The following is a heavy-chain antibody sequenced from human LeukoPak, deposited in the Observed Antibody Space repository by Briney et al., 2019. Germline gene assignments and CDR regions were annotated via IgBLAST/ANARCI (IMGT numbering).Heavy chain of an antibody. D-gene: IGHD2-15*01. CDR2: INHSGST. J-gene: IGHJ4*02. Sequence: ASETLSLTCAVYGGSFSGYYWSWIRQPPGKGLEWIGEINHSGSTNYNPSLKSRVTISVDTSKNQFSLKLSSVTAADTAVYYCARDLYCSGGSCYNGIYYWGQGTLVTVSS. CDR1: GGSFSGYY. CDR3: ARDLYCSGGSCYNGIYY. V-gene: IGHV4-34*01.